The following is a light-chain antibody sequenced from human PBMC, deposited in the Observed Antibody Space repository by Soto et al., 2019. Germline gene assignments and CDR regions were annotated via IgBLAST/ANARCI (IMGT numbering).Light chain of an antibody. CDR2: DVS. V-gene: IGLV2-14*01. Sequence: QSVLTQPASVSGSPGQSITISCTGTSSDVGGYNYVSWYQQHPGKAPKLMIYDVSNRPSGVSNRFSGSKSGNTASLTISGLQAEDEADYYGSSYTLLFGTGTKVTVL. CDR1: SSDVGGYNY. CDR3: SSYTLL. J-gene: IGLJ1*01.